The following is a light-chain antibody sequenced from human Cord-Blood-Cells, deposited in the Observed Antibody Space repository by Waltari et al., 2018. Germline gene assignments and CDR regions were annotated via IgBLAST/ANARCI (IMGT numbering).Light chain of an antibody. Sequence: NFMLTQPHSVSESPGKTVTISCTRRRGSIASNHVHWYQQRPGSSPTTVIYEDNQRPSGVPDRFSGSIDSSSNSASLTISGLKTEDEADYYCQSYDSSNVVFGGGTKLTVL. CDR2: EDN. V-gene: IGLV6-57*01. J-gene: IGLJ2*01. CDR1: RGSIASNH. CDR3: QSYDSSNVV.